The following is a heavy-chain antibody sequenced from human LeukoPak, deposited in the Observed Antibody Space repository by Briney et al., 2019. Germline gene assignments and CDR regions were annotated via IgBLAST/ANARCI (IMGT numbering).Heavy chain of an antibody. CDR2: ISGSGGST. Sequence: GGSLRLSCAASGFTFSSYAMSWVRQAPGKGLEWVSAISGSGGSTYYADSVKGRFTISRDNSKNTLYLQMNSQRAEDTAVYYCARSGIVVVPAATTAFDYWGQGTLVTVSS. J-gene: IGHJ4*02. V-gene: IGHV3-23*01. CDR1: GFTFSSYA. D-gene: IGHD2-2*01. CDR3: ARSGIVVVPAATTAFDY.